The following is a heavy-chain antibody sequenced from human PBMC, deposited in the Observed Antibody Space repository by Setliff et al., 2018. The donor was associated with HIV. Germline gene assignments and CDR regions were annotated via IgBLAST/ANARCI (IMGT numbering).Heavy chain of an antibody. Sequence: ASVKVSCKASGYTFTGSYMHWVRQAPGQGLEWMGWINPNSGGTIYAQKFQGRVTMTRDTSISTAYMELSRLRSDDTAVYYCARSITMVRGVIAYYYYMDVWGKGTTVTVSS. J-gene: IGHJ6*03. CDR3: ARSITMVRGVIAYYYYMDV. CDR1: GYTFTGSY. CDR2: INPNSGGT. D-gene: IGHD3-10*01. V-gene: IGHV1-2*02.